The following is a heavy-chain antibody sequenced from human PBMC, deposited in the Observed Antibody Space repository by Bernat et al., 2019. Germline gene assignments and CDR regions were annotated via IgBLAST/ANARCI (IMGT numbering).Heavy chain of an antibody. J-gene: IGHJ4*02. CDR1: GGSISSGRYN. CDR3: ARQDGSGSFSENFFDS. D-gene: IGHD3-10*01. Sequence: QLQLQESGPGLVKPSETLSLTCIVSGGSISSGRYNWDWIRQPPGKGLEWIASIYYSGTTYYNPSLKSRVTIHVDTSKNRFSLKLSSVTAADTAVYYCARQDGSGSFSENFFDSWGQGTLVTVSA. V-gene: IGHV4-39*01. CDR2: IYYSGTT.